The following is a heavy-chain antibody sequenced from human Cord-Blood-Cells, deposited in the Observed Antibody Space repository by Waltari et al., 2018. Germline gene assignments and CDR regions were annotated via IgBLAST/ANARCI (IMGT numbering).Heavy chain of an antibody. CDR2: IYYRGST. CDR3: ARGPSYYDFWSGYYRVDY. D-gene: IGHD3-3*01. Sequence: QVQLQESGPGLVKPSQTLSLTCTVSGGSISSGDYYWSWIRQPPGKGLEWIGYIYYRGSTYYNPSLKSRVTISVDTSKTQFSLKLSSVTAADTAVYYCARGPSYYDFWSGYYRVDYWGQGTLVTVSS. V-gene: IGHV4-30-4*08. CDR1: GGSISSGDYY. J-gene: IGHJ4*02.